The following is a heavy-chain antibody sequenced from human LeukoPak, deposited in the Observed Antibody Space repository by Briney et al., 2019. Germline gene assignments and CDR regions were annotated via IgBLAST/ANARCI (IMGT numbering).Heavy chain of an antibody. CDR2: ISASGVGT. CDR1: GLTFSICV. CDR3: AKDNDSSGYYYWFDY. J-gene: IGHJ4*02. D-gene: IGHD3-22*01. V-gene: IGHV3-23*01. Sequence: PGGSLRLSCAASGLTFSICVMSWVRQAPGKGLEWVSAISASGVGTYYADSVKGRFTISRDNSKNTLYLQMNSLRAEDTAVYYCAKDNDSSGYYYWFDYWGQGTLVTVSS.